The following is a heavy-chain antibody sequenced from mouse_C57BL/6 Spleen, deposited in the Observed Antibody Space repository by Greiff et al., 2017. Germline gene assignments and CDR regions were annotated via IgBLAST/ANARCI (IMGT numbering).Heavy chain of an antibody. D-gene: IGHD1-1*01. CDR3: ARSTTVVATGFDY. CDR1: GYTFTSYW. V-gene: IGHV1-69*01. J-gene: IGHJ2*01. Sequence: VQLQQPGAELVMPGASVKLSCKASGYTFTSYWMHWVKQRPGQGLEWIGEIDPSDSYTNYNQKFKGKSTLTVDESSSTAYMQLSSLTSEDSAVYYCARSTTVVATGFDYWGQGTTLTVSS. CDR2: IDPSDSYT.